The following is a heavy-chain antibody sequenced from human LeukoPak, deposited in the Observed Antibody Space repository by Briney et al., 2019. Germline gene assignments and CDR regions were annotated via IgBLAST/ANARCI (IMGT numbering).Heavy chain of an antibody. J-gene: IGHJ3*02. CDR2: IISSSSYI. V-gene: IGHV3-21*01. CDR3: AREDITIFGVVIASDI. CDR1: GFTFSSYS. Sequence: GGSLRLSCAASGFTFSSYSMNWVRQAPGKGLEWVSSIISSSSYIYYADSVRGRFTISRDNAKNSLYLQMNSLRAEDTAVYYCAREDITIFGVVIASDIWGQGTMVTVSS. D-gene: IGHD3-3*01.